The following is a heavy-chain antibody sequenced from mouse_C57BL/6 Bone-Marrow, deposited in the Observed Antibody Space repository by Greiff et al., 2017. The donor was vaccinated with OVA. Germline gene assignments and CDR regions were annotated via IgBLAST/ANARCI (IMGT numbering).Heavy chain of an antibody. D-gene: IGHD4-1*01. J-gene: IGHJ3*01. V-gene: IGHV1-55*01. Sequence: QVHVKQPGAELVKPGASVKMSCKASGYTFTSYWITWVKQRPGQGLEWIGDIYPGSGSTNYNEKFKSKATLTVDTSSSTAYMQLSSLTSEDSAVYYCARNWDGFAYWGQGTLVTVSA. CDR2: IYPGSGST. CDR1: GYTFTSYW. CDR3: ARNWDGFAY.